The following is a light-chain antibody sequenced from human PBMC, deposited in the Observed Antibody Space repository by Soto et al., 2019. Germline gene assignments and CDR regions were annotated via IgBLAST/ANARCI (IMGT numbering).Light chain of an antibody. Sequence: EIVMTQSPATLSVSPGEGATLSCKASQNVYNNLAWYQQRPGQPPRLLIYDASTRATGISARFSGSGYGTEFTLTISSLQSEDFAVYFCQQWRNWPLTFGGGTKVEIK. CDR3: QQWRNWPLT. V-gene: IGKV3-15*01. CDR2: DAS. J-gene: IGKJ4*01. CDR1: QNVYNN.